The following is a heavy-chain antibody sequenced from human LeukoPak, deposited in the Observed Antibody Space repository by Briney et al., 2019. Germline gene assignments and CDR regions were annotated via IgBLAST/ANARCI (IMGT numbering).Heavy chain of an antibody. CDR2: FDPEDGET. Sequence: ASVKVSCKVSGYTLTELSIHWVRQAPGKGLEWMGGFDPEDGETIYAQNFQGRVTMAEDTSTDTTYMELSSLRSEDTAVYYCAREHDYGNLHWGQGTLVTVSS. CDR3: AREHDYGNLH. CDR1: GYTLTELS. J-gene: IGHJ4*02. D-gene: IGHD4-17*01. V-gene: IGHV1-24*01.